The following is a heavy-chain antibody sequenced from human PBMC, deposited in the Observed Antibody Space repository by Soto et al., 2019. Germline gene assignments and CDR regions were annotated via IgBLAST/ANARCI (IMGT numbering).Heavy chain of an antibody. CDR3: ARNNYYDRSGAWDY. V-gene: IGHV4-61*01. D-gene: IGHD3-22*01. CDR1: GGTVSGGSYY. Sequence: QVQLRESGPGLVKPSDTLSLTCTVSGGTVSGGSYYWSWIRQPPGKGLEWIGYIYYSGSTDYNPSLKSRVTISVDTSKKQFSLKLSSVTAADTAMYYCARNNYYDRSGAWDYWGQGTLVTVSS. J-gene: IGHJ4*02. CDR2: IYYSGST.